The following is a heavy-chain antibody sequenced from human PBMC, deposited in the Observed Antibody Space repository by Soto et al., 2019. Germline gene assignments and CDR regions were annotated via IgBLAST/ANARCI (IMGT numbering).Heavy chain of an antibody. CDR3: AKRRVVVAATDNWFDP. CDR1: GFTFSSYA. D-gene: IGHD2-15*01. J-gene: IGHJ5*02. Sequence: GGSLRLSCAASGFTFSSYAMSWVRQAPGKGLEWVSAISGSGGSTYYADSVKDRFTISRDNSKNTLYLPMNSLRAEDTAVYYCAKRRVVVAATDNWFDPWGQGTLVTVSS. CDR2: ISGSGGST. V-gene: IGHV3-23*01.